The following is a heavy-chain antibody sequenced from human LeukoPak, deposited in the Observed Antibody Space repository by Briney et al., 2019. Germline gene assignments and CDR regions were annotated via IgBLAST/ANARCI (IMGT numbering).Heavy chain of an antibody. CDR1: GGSISSYY. Sequence: PSETLSLTCTVSGGSISSYYWSWIRQPPGKGLEWIGYIYYSGSTNYNPSLKSRVTISVDTSKNRFSLKLSSVTAADTAVYYCARHGSSTVTTGGAFDIWGQGTMVTVSS. V-gene: IGHV4-59*08. D-gene: IGHD4-17*01. CDR3: ARHGSSTVTTGGAFDI. CDR2: IYYSGST. J-gene: IGHJ3*02.